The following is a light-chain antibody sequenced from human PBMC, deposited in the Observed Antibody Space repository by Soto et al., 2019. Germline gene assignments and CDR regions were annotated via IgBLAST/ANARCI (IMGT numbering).Light chain of an antibody. CDR1: QSISNY. V-gene: IGKV1-39*01. J-gene: IGKJ1*01. CDR2: DSS. Sequence: DIQMTQSPSSLSASVGDRVTITCRASQSISNYLSWYQQKPGKAPKLLIYDSSTLRSGVPSRFSGSGSGTDFTLTISSLQPEDFATYYCQHYKSYSEAFGQGTKVEL. CDR3: QHYKSYSEA.